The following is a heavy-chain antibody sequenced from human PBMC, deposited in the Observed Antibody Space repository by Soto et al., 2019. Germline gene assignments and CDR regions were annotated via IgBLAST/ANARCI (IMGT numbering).Heavy chain of an antibody. CDR2: IWYDGSNK. J-gene: IGHJ3*02. CDR1: GFTFSNYG. V-gene: IGHV3-33*01. Sequence: QVQLVESGGGVVQPGRSLRLSCAASGFTFSNYGMHWVRQAQGKGLEWVAVIWYDGSNKYYVDSVKGRFTISRDNSKNTLYLQMNSLRAEDTAVYYCARDIWGYGNAFDMWGQGTLVTVSS. CDR3: ARDIWGYGNAFDM. D-gene: IGHD5-18*01.